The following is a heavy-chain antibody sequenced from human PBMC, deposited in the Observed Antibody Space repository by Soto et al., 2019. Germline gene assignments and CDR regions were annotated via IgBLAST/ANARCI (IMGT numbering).Heavy chain of an antibody. J-gene: IGHJ4*02. CDR3: AKSTAN. CDR2: MSKDENNK. V-gene: IGHV3-30-3*02. CDR1: GFTVSDYP. Sequence: QVQVVESGGGVVQPGRSLRLSCAASGFTVSDYPLHWVRQAPGKGLEWVAVMSKDENNKRYADSVKGRFTISRDNSKNTLYLQMDSLRTDDTAVYYCAKSTANWGQGTLVTVSS.